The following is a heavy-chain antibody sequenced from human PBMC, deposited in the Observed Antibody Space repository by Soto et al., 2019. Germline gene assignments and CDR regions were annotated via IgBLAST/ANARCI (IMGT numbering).Heavy chain of an antibody. V-gene: IGHV5-51*03. CDR2: IYPGDSAT. J-gene: IGHJ4*02. D-gene: IGHD6-19*01. CDR3: AIPLSGWSFDY. CDR1: GYSFTSYW. Sequence: EVQLVQSGAEVKKAGESLKISCKGSGYSFTSYWIGWLRQMPGKGLEGMGIIYPGDSATKYSPSFQGHVTISADKCITTAYLQWRSLKASDTAMYYCAIPLSGWSFDYWGQGTLVTVSS.